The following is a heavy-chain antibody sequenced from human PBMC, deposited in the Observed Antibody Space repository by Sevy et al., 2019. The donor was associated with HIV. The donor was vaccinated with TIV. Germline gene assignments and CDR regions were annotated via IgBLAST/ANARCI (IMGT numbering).Heavy chain of an antibody. CDR1: GFTFSRYG. D-gene: IGHD4-17*01. V-gene: IGHV3-30*18. CDR3: AKIGATATPFYGFDM. J-gene: IGHJ3*02. CDR2: ISYDGSNK. Sequence: GGSLRLSCAASGFTFSRYGIHWVRQAPGKGLEWVAVISYDGSNKYYRDSVEGRFTISRDNSKNTLYLQMNSLRVEDTAVYYCAKIGATATPFYGFDMWGQGTMVTVSS.